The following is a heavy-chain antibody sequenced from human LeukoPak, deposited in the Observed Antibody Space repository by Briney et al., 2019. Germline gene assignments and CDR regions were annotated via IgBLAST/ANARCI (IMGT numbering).Heavy chain of an antibody. Sequence: PSETLSLTCTVSGGSISSYYWSWIRQPAGKGLEWIGRIYTSGSTNYNPSLKSRVTMSVDTSKNQFSLKLSSVTAADTAVYYCARDDPITMVRGVHWHYMDVWGKGTTVTISS. J-gene: IGHJ6*03. V-gene: IGHV4-4*07. CDR2: IYTSGST. D-gene: IGHD3-10*01. CDR1: GGSISSYY. CDR3: ARDDPITMVRGVHWHYMDV.